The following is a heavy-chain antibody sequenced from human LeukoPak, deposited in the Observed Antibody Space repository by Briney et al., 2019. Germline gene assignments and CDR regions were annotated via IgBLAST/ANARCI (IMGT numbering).Heavy chain of an antibody. J-gene: IGHJ3*02. V-gene: IGHV4-59*12. CDR3: AREGIAAAGTDAFDI. CDR2: ISDSGST. Sequence: SETLSLTCTVSGASISSYYWSWIRQPPGKGLEWIGYISDSGSTNYNPSLKSRVTISVDTSKKQFSLKLSSVTAADTAVYYCAREGIAAAGTDAFDIWGQGTMVTVSS. CDR1: GASISSYY. D-gene: IGHD6-13*01.